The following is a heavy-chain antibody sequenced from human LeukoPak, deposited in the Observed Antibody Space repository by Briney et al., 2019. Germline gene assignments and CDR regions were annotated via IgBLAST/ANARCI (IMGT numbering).Heavy chain of an antibody. J-gene: IGHJ4*02. CDR3: GKAERDTATRH. Sequence: GRSLRLSCAASGFTFSSYGMHWVRQAPGKGLEWVAVISYDGSNKYYADSVKGRFTISRDNSRNTLYLQMNSLRAEDTAVYYCGKAERDTATRHWGQGTLVTVSS. D-gene: IGHD5-18*01. V-gene: IGHV3-30*18. CDR2: ISYDGSNK. CDR1: GFTFSSYG.